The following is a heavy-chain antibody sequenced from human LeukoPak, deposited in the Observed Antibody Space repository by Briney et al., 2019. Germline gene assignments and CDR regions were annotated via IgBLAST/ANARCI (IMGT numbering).Heavy chain of an antibody. J-gene: IGHJ4*02. V-gene: IGHV3-21*04. CDR2: ISSSSSYI. Sequence: GGSLRLSCAASGFTFSSYSMNWVRQAPGKGLEWVSFISSSSSYIYYADSVKGRFTISRDNAKNSLYLQMNSPRVEDTAVYYCARGSSSWYYLDYWGQGTLVTVSS. D-gene: IGHD6-13*01. CDR3: ARGSSSWYYLDY. CDR1: GFTFSSYS.